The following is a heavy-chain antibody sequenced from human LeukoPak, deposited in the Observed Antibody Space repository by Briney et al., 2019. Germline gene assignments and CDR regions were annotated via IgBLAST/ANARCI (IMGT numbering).Heavy chain of an antibody. Sequence: GGSLRLSCAASGFTFSSYSMNWVRQAPGKGLEWVSAISGSGGSTYYADSVKGRFTISRDNSKNTLYLQMNSLRAEDTAVYYCAKRRTSYYYYGMDVWGQGTTVTVSS. J-gene: IGHJ6*02. V-gene: IGHV3-23*01. CDR3: AKRRTSYYYYGMDV. CDR1: GFTFSSYS. CDR2: ISGSGGST.